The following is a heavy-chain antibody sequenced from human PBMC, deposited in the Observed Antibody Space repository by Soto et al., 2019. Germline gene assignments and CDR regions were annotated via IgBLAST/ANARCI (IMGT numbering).Heavy chain of an antibody. Sequence: PGGSLRLSCGASGFTFSTNVMHWVRQSPGKGLEWVAFMSHDGKNKYYVDSVKGRFTISRDNSKNTLYLQMDSLRPEDTALYYCVKDKDRTWFFDYWGQGTLVTVSS. CDR3: VKDKDRTWFFDY. J-gene: IGHJ4*02. CDR2: MSHDGKNK. CDR1: GFTFSTNV. D-gene: IGHD3-9*01. V-gene: IGHV3-30*18.